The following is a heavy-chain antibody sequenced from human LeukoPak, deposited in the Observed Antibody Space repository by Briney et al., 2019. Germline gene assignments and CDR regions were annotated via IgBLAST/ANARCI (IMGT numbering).Heavy chain of an antibody. J-gene: IGHJ5*02. V-gene: IGHV3-30*03. Sequence: GGSLRLSCAGSGFTFSTYGMHWVRQAPGKGLEWVAVVSYDGSSIYYADSVKGRFTISRDNSKNTLYLQMNSLRGEDTAVYYCTREGLDPWGQGTLVTVSS. D-gene: IGHD2-21*01. CDR3: TREGLDP. CDR1: GFTFSTYG. CDR2: VSYDGSSI.